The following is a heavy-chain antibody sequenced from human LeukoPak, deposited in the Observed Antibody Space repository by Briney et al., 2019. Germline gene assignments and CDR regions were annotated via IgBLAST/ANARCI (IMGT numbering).Heavy chain of an antibody. CDR3: AKDFSVYYYDGRVLDY. Sequence: PGGSLRLSCAASGFTFSSYGIHWVRQAPGKGLEWVAFIRYDGSNKYYADSVKGRFTISRDNSKNTLYLQMNRLRAEDTAVYYCAKDFSVYYYDGRVLDYWGQGTLVTVSS. D-gene: IGHD3-22*01. CDR1: GFTFSSYG. CDR2: IRYDGSNK. J-gene: IGHJ4*02. V-gene: IGHV3-30*02.